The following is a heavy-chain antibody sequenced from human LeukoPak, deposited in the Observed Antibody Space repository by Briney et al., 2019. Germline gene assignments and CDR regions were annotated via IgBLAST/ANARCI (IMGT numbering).Heavy chain of an antibody. D-gene: IGHD4-23*01. CDR3: AKIGGNVVY. Sequence: GGSLRLSCAASRFTFRNNWMSWVRQAPGKGLEWVSSINGNGGSTYYADSVKGRFTISRDNSKNTLYLQMNSLRAEDTAVYYCAKIGGNVVYWGQGTLVTVSS. J-gene: IGHJ4*02. CDR2: INGNGGST. V-gene: IGHV3-23*01. CDR1: RFTFRNNW.